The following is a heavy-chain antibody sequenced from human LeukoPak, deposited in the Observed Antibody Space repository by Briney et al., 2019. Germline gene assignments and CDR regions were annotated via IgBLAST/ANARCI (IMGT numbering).Heavy chain of an antibody. CDR3: ARAGRYYYDSSGPPTGGMDV. CDR1: GGTFSSYA. J-gene: IGHJ6*02. V-gene: IGHV1-69*04. D-gene: IGHD3-22*01. CDR2: IIPIRGIA. Sequence: AASVKVSCKASGGTFSSYAISWVRQAPGQGLEWMGRIIPIRGIANYAQKFQGRVTITADKSTSTAYMELSSLRSEDTAVYYCARAGRYYYDSSGPPTGGMDVWGQGTTVTVSS.